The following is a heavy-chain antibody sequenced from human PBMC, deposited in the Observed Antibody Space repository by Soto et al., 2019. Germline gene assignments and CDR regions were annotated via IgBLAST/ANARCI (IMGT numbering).Heavy chain of an antibody. D-gene: IGHD3-22*01. J-gene: IGHJ4*02. CDR3: AAISSGYYRVFDH. CDR1: GATFTSST. Sequence: SVKVSCKASGATFTSSTVNCVRQARGQPPEWIGWILVGSGQTNSAQKFQGRVAITRDMSTYTAYLELNSLRSDDSAVYYCAAISSGYYRVFDHWGQGTPVTVSS. V-gene: IGHV1-58*01. CDR2: ILVGSGQT.